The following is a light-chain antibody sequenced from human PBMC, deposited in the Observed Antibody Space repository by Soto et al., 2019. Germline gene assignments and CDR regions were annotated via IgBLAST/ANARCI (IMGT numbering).Light chain of an antibody. V-gene: IGKV1-5*03. CDR1: QTISSW. J-gene: IGKJ1*01. CDR3: QHYNSYSEA. Sequence: DIQMTQSPATLSGSKRDRVTITCRASQTISSWLAWYQQKPGKAPKLLIYKASTLKSGVPSRFSGSGSGTEFTLTISSLQPDDFATYYCQHYNSYSEAFGQGTKVDNK. CDR2: KAS.